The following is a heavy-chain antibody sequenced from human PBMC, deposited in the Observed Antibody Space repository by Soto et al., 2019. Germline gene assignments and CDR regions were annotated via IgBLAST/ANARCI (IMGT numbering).Heavy chain of an antibody. CDR1: GGTFSSYA. Sequence: SVKVSCKASGGTFSSYAISWVRQAPGQGLEWMGGIIPIFGTANYAQKFQGRVTITADESTSTAYMELSSLRSEDTAVYYCARDGGRYFDWLLPYFDYWGQGTLVTVSS. J-gene: IGHJ4*02. V-gene: IGHV1-69*13. CDR3: ARDGGRYFDWLLPYFDY. D-gene: IGHD3-9*01. CDR2: IIPIFGTA.